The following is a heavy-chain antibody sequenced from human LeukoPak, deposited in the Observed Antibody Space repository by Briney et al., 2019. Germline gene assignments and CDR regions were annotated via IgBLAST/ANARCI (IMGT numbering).Heavy chain of an antibody. CDR1: GGSFSGYY. D-gene: IGHD3-22*01. CDR2: INHSGST. Sequence: PSETLSLTCAVYGGSFSGYYWSWLRQPPGKGLEWIGEINHSGSTNYNPSLKSRVTISVDTSKNQFSLKLSSVTAADTAVYYCARGSSSYYYDMAFDIWGQGTMVTVSS. J-gene: IGHJ3*02. CDR3: ARGSSSYYYDMAFDI. V-gene: IGHV4-34*01.